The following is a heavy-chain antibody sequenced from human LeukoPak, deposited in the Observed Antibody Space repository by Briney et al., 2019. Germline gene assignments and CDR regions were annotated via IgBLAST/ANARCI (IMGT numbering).Heavy chain of an antibody. CDR3: ARVKDDNNYDRAFDI. CDR2: IYYSGST. CDR1: GGSISSSSYY. Sequence: SETLSLTCTVSGGSISSSSYYWGWIRQPPGKGLEWIGSIYYSGSTYYNPSLKSRVTISVDTSKNQFSLKLTSVTAADTAVYYCARVKDDNNYDRAFDIWGQGTMVTVSS. D-gene: IGHD5-24*01. J-gene: IGHJ3*02. V-gene: IGHV4-39*07.